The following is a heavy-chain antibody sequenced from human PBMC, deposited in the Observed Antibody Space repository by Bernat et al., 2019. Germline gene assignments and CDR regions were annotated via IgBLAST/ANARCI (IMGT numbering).Heavy chain of an antibody. CDR2: IAGSGSTI. J-gene: IGHJ5*02. CDR3: ARGWFDT. V-gene: IGHV3-48*03. CDR1: GFTFSTYD. Sequence: EVQLVESGGALVQPGGSLRLSCVTSGFTFSTYDMNWVRRAPGKGLEFVSYIAGSGSTIYYADSVKGRFTISRDDARDSLYLQMNSLRAEDTAVYYCARGWFDTWGQGTLVTVSS.